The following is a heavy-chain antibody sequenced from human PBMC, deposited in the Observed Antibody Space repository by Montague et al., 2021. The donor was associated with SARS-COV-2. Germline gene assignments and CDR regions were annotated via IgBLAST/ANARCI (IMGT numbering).Heavy chain of an antibody. CDR1: GGSITRYYY. V-gene: IGHV4-39*01. J-gene: IGHJ3*02. CDR2: NHYSGTT. CDR3: ARPLVRGVPKAFDI. D-gene: IGHD3-10*01. Sequence: SETLSLTCTVSGGSITRYYYCGWIRQPPGKGLEWVGNNHYSGTTFINPSLERRVTISVDASKNQFSLNLTSVTAADTAVYYCARPLVRGVPKAFDIWGQGALVIVSS.